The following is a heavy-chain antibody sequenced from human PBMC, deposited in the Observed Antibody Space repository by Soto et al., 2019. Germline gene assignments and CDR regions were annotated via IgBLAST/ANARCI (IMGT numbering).Heavy chain of an antibody. CDR3: ARGFWSGYPDPYYYYMDV. CDR2: IIPILGIA. J-gene: IGHJ6*03. CDR1: GGTFSSYT. Sequence: ASVKVSCKASGGTFSSYTISWVRQAPGQGLEWMGRIIPILGIANYAQKFQGRVTITADKSTSTAYMELSSLRSEDTAVYYCARGFWSGYPDPYYYYMDVWGKGTTVTVSS. D-gene: IGHD3-3*01. V-gene: IGHV1-69*02.